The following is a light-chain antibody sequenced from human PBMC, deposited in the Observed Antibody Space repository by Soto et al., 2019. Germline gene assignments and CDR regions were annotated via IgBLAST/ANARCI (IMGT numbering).Light chain of an antibody. J-gene: IGLJ3*02. Sequence: QSVLTQPASVSGSPGQSITISCTGTNSDIGGYNYVSWYQQHPGKAPKLMIYEVSNRPSGVSNRFSGSKSGNTACLTISGLQAEDEADYYCSSYTGSSTLVFGGGTKLTVL. CDR3: SSYTGSSTLV. V-gene: IGLV2-14*01. CDR2: EVS. CDR1: NSDIGGYNY.